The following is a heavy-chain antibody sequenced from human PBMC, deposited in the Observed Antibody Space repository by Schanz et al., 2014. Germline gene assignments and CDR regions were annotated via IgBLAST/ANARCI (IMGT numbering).Heavy chain of an antibody. D-gene: IGHD3-10*01. J-gene: IGHJ4*02. Sequence: QVQLVESGGGVVQPGRSRRLSCEASGFTFSSYGMHWVRQAPGKGLEWVAVISYDGNNEDYADSVKGRFSISRDNSQNTLYLQMDSLRPEDTAVYFCARGPIPIQGVPMDFWGQGTLVTVSS. CDR2: ISYDGNNE. CDR1: GFTFSSYG. CDR3: ARGPIPIQGVPMDF. V-gene: IGHV3-30*03.